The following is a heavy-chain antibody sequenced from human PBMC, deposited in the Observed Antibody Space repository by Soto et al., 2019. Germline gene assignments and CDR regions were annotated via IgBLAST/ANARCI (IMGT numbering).Heavy chain of an antibody. CDR1: GFTFSTYA. D-gene: IGHD3-10*01. Sequence: GGSLRLSCAASGFTFSTYAMSWVRQAPGKGLEWVSAFSGSGSSRYYADSAKGRFTISRDNSKNTLFLQLNSLRAEDTAVYYCAKELLRLGESLERYFDYWGQGTLVTVSS. CDR2: FSGSGSSR. J-gene: IGHJ4*02. CDR3: AKELLRLGESLERYFDY. V-gene: IGHV3-23*01.